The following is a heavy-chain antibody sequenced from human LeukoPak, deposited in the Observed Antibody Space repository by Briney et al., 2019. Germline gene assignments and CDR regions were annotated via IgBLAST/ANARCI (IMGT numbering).Heavy chain of an antibody. Sequence: GALVKVSCKASGYTFTSYGISWVRQAPGQGLEWMGWISAYNGNTNYAQKLQGRVTMTTDTSTSTAYMELRSLRSDDTAVYYCARVYGGNSLYYYYYMDVWAKGPRSPSP. D-gene: IGHD4-23*01. CDR3: ARVYGGNSLYYYYYMDV. V-gene: IGHV1-18*01. CDR1: GYTFTSYG. J-gene: IGHJ6*03. CDR2: ISAYNGNT.